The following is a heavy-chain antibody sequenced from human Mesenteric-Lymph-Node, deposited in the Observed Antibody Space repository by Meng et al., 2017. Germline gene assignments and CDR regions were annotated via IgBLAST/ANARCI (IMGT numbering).Heavy chain of an antibody. CDR2: ISHDGNIK. J-gene: IGHJ5*02. CDR3: AREEGSSGRAGWFDP. D-gene: IGHD6-19*01. V-gene: IGHV3-30*01. CDR1: GFTFNTYA. Sequence: GESLKISCAASGFTFNTYAMQWARQAPGKGLEWVAAISHDGNIKLYADSVRGRFTISRDNSRNTLDLQMNSLTSEDTAMYYCAREEGSSGRAGWFDPWGQGTLVTVSS.